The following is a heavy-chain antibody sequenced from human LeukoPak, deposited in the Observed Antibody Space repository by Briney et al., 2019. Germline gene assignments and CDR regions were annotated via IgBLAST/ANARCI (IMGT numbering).Heavy chain of an antibody. D-gene: IGHD6-19*01. CDR1: GFIFSIYA. CDR2: NTGSGGT. V-gene: IGHV3-23*01. CDR3: VKDHGIAVAGFYY. J-gene: IGHJ4*02. Sequence: GVSLRLSCAAYGFIFSIYAAIWLRKSPGKGREWVSNNTGSGGTYYADSVKGRFIVSRDKSRNILYLQMNSLRAEDTAVYYCVKDHGIAVAGFYYWGQGTLVTVSA.